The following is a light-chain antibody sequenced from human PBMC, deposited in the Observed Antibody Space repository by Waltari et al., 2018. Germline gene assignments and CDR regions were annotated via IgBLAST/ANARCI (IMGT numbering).Light chain of an antibody. CDR3: QRYSDSPPT. CDR1: QSVANY. Sequence: VILTQSPATLSLSPGETATPSCRASQSVANYLAWYQQKPGQAPRLLIYGASNRPTGIPDRFSGTGSGTDFTLIISSLEPEDFAVYYCQRYSDSPPTFGGGTKVEIK. J-gene: IGKJ4*01. V-gene: IGKV3-11*01. CDR2: GAS.